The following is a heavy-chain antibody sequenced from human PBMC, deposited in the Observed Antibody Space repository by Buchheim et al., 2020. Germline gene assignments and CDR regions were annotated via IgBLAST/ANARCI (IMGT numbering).Heavy chain of an antibody. V-gene: IGHV3-7*01. D-gene: IGHD2-15*01. CDR1: GFTFRNYW. J-gene: IGHJ4*02. CDR3: VRELVVAPAEYFDS. CDR2: INKDGSEK. Sequence: VQLVESGGGLVQPGGSLRLSCTASGFTFRNYWMTWVRQAPGKGLEWVANINKDGSEKYFLYSVKGRFTISRDTAKNSFSLQMNSLRAEDTAVYYCVRELVVAPAEYFDSWGQGT.